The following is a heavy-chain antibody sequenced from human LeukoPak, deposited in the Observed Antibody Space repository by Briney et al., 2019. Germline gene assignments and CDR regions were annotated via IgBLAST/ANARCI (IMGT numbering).Heavy chain of an antibody. D-gene: IGHD6-19*01. Sequence: ASVKVSCKASGYTFTSYGISWVRQAPGQGLEWMGWISAYNGNTNYAQKLQGRVTMTTDTSTNTAYMELRSLRSDDTAVYYCARLPSGGIAVAGPDYWGQGTLVTVSS. CDR1: GYTFTSYG. V-gene: IGHV1-18*01. CDR2: ISAYNGNT. J-gene: IGHJ4*02. CDR3: ARLPSGGIAVAGPDY.